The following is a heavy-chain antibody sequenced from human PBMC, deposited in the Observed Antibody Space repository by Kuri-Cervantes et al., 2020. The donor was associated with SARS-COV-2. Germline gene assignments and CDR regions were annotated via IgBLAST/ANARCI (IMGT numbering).Heavy chain of an antibody. Sequence: SSVTVSCKASVYTFTGYYMHWVRQAPGQGLEWMGGIFPIFGTANYAQKFQGRVTITADKFTSTAYMELSSLRSEDTAVYYCATHGDPIAYSNYGAARWYYGMDVWGQGTTVTVSS. CDR2: IFPIFGTA. CDR3: ATHGDPIAYSNYGAARWYYGMDV. V-gene: IGHV1-69*06. CDR1: VYTFTGYY. J-gene: IGHJ6*02. D-gene: IGHD4-11*01.